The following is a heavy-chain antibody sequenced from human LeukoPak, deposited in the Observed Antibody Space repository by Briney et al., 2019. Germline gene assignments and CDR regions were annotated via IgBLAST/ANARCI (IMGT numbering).Heavy chain of an antibody. CDR1: GFTFSGSA. CDR2: IRSKANSYAT. J-gene: IGHJ6*03. CDR3: TARITGTPLALNYYYMDV. V-gene: IGHV3-73*01. Sequence: PGGSLRLSCAASGFTFSGSAMHWVRQASGKGLEWVGRIRSKANSYATAYAASVKGRFTISRDDSKNTAYLQMNSLKTEDTAVYYCTARITGTPLALNYYYMDVWGKGTTVTVSS. D-gene: IGHD1-7*01.